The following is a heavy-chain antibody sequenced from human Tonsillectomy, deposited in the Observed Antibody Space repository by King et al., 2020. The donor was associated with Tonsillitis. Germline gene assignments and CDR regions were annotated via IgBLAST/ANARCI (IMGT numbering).Heavy chain of an antibody. D-gene: IGHD4-17*01. CDR1: GFTFNNYR. Sequence: VQLVESGGGLVKPGGSLSLSCSASGFTFNNYRMNWVRQAPGKGLEWVSSLSSSDNYIYYADSVKGRFTISRDNAKNSLYLQMNSLRAEDTAVYYCARDAGGDYGHLVYAMDVWGQGTTVTVSS. J-gene: IGHJ6*02. V-gene: IGHV3-21*01. CDR2: LSSSDNYI. CDR3: ARDAGGDYGHLVYAMDV.